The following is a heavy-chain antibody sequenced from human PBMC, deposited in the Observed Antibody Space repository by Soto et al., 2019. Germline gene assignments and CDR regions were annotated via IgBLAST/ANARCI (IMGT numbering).Heavy chain of an antibody. Sequence: PXESLTISSKGSGYSFTGYVLVWVRQMPGKGLEWMGIIYPGDSDTRYSPSFQGQVTISADKSISTAYLQWSSLKASDTAMYYCASHEESGVGAFDIWGQGTMVTVSS. CDR3: ASHEESGVGAFDI. CDR2: IYPGDSDT. D-gene: IGHD3-10*01. J-gene: IGHJ3*02. CDR1: GYSFTGYV. V-gene: IGHV5-51*01.